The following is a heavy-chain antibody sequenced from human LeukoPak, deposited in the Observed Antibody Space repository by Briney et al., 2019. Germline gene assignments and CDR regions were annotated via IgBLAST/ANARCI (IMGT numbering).Heavy chain of an antibody. Sequence: ASVKVSCKASGYTFTDYYMHWVRQAPGQGPEWMGWINPNSGGTNYAQKFQGRVTMTRDTSISTAYMELSRLRSDDTAVYYCARVIAVAGVDYWGQGTLVTVSS. CDR2: INPNSGGT. CDR3: ARVIAVAGVDY. J-gene: IGHJ4*02. V-gene: IGHV1-2*02. CDR1: GYTFTDYY. D-gene: IGHD6-19*01.